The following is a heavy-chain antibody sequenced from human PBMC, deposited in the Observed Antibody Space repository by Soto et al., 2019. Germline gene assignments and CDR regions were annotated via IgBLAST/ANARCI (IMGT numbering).Heavy chain of an antibody. D-gene: IGHD2-15*01. Sequence: EVQLVESGGGLVQPGGSLKLSCAASGFTFSGSAVHWVRQASGKGLEWVGRIRNKANSYATAYAASLKGRFMISRDDSNNTAYLQMNSLKTEDTAVYYCTSHSPEDMIRKWGQGTLVTVSS. CDR1: GFTFSGSA. V-gene: IGHV3-73*02. CDR2: IRNKANSYAT. CDR3: TSHSPEDMIRK. J-gene: IGHJ4*02.